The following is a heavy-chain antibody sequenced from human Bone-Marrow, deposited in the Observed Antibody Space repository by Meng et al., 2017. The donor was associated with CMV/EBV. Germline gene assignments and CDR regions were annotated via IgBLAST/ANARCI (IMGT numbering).Heavy chain of an antibody. D-gene: IGHD3-22*01. CDR3: ARHFRSSRFSSGYFDY. J-gene: IGHJ4*02. Sequence: SETLSLTCAVYNESVNTYHWSWSRQPPGKGLEWIGSLYFSGSTYYNPSLKSRLTISADTSRNQFSLKLSSVTAADTAVYYCARHFRSSRFSSGYFDYWGQGTLVTVSS. CDR2: LYFSGST. CDR1: NESVNTYH. V-gene: IGHV4-39*01.